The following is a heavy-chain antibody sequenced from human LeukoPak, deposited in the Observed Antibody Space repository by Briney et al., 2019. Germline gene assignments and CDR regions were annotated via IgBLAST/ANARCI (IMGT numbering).Heavy chain of an antibody. CDR1: GGSIRSYY. Sequence: SETLSLTCTVSGGSIRSYYWSWIRQPPGKGLEWIGYIFYSGSTYYSPSLKSRVTISLDTSRNQFSLKLNSVTAADTAVYYCAKSNGYGLIDIWGQGTMVTVSS. CDR3: AKSNGYGLIDI. V-gene: IGHV4-59*12. J-gene: IGHJ3*02. D-gene: IGHD3-22*01. CDR2: IFYSGST.